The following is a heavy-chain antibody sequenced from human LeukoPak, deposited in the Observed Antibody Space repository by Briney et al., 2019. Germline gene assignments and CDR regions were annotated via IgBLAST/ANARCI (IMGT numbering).Heavy chain of an antibody. CDR2: IYYSGST. CDR3: ARHLGAGWFDP. V-gene: IGHV4-59*08. CDR1: GGSISSYY. Sequence: SETLSLTCTVSGGSISSYYWSWIRQPPGKGLEWIGYIYYSGSTNYNPSLKSRVTISVDTSKNQLSLKLSSVTAADTAVYYCARHLGAGWFDPWGQGTLVTVSS. D-gene: IGHD3-16*01. J-gene: IGHJ5*02.